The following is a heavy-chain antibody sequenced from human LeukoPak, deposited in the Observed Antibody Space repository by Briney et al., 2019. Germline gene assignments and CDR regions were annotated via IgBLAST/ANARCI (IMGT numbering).Heavy chain of an antibody. Sequence: GGSLRLSCAASGFTFSGYGMHWVRQAPGKGLEWVTGIALDGSRKHYADSVKGRFTISRDNSKNTLYLQMNSLRAEDTALYYCAKDHIIYGSTGFFDLWGRGTLITVSS. D-gene: IGHD2/OR15-2a*01. CDR2: IALDGSRK. CDR3: AKDHIIYGSTGFFDL. CDR1: GFTFSGYG. V-gene: IGHV3-30*18. J-gene: IGHJ2*01.